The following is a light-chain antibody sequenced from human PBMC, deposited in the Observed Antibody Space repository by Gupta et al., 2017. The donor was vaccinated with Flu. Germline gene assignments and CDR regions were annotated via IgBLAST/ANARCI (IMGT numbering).Light chain of an antibody. CDR1: SGSIATSY. CDR2: EDN. CDR3: QSYHSTNPSM. Sequence: VTISCTRSSGSIATSYVQWYQQHPGSSPTAVIYEDNKRPSGVPDRFSGSIDTSSNSASLTISGLETEDEADYFCQSYHSTNPSMFGGGTKLTVL. V-gene: IGLV6-57*01. J-gene: IGLJ3*02.